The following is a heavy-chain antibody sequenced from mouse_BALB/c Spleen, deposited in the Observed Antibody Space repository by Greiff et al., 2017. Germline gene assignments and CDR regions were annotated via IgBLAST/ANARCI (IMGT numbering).Heavy chain of an antibody. CDR2: IWSDGST. CDR3: ARHPAYYGNYYAMDY. D-gene: IGHD2-10*01. Sequence: VAPSQSLSITCTVSGFSLTSYGVHWVRQPPGKGLEWLVVIWSDGSTTYNSALKSRLSISKDNSKSQVFLKMNSLQADDTAMYYCARHPAYYGNYYAMDYGGQGSAGTVSS. V-gene: IGHV2-6-2*01. J-gene: IGHJ4*01. CDR1: GFSLTSYG.